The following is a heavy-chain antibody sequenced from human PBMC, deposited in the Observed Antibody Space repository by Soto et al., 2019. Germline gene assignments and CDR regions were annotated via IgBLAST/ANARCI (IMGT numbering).Heavy chain of an antibody. CDR1: GYTFTSYG. Sequence: ASVKVSCKASGYTFTSYGISWVRQAPGQGLEWMGWISAYNGNTNHAQKLQGRVTMTTDTSTSTAYMELRSLRSDDTAVYYCAKEGAMVRAYYGMEVWGQGTTGTVAS. V-gene: IGHV1-18*04. CDR2: ISAYNGNT. J-gene: IGHJ6*02. D-gene: IGHD3-10*01. CDR3: AKEGAMVRAYYGMEV.